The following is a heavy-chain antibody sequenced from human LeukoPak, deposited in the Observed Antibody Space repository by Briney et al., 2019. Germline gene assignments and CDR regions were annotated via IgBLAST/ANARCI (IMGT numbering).Heavy chain of an antibody. CDR2: ISSSSSYI. CDR3: ARETDCSGGSCYFYYYYYGMDV. J-gene: IGHJ6*02. V-gene: IGHV3-21*01. CDR1: GGSISSYY. Sequence: PSETLSLTCTVSGGSISSYYWSWIRQPPGKGLEWVSSISSSSSYIYYADSVKGRFTISRDNAKNSLYLQMNSLRAEDTAVYYCARETDCSGGSCYFYYYYYGMDVWGQGTTVTVSS. D-gene: IGHD2-15*01.